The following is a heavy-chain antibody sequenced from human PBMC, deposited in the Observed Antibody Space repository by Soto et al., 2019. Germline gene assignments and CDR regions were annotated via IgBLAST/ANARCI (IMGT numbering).Heavy chain of an antibody. CDR2: INPNSGGT. V-gene: IGHV1-2*04. J-gene: IGHJ6*03. CDR3: ARGGSSSLHYYYYMDV. CDR1: GYTFTGYY. Sequence: ASVKVSCKASGYTFTGYYMHWVRQAPGQGLEWMGWINPNSGGTNYAQKFQGWVTMTRDTSISTAYMELSRLRSDDTAVYYCARGGSSSLHYYYYMDVWGKGTTVTAP. D-gene: IGHD6-6*01.